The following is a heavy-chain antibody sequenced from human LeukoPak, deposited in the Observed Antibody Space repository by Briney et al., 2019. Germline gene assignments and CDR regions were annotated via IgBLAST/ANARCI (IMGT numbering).Heavy chain of an antibody. CDR1: GFTFSSYS. J-gene: IGHJ4*02. D-gene: IGHD1-26*01. CDR2: ISSSSSYI. CDR3: ARSPRVGVTTEDY. V-gene: IGHV3-21*01. Sequence: GGSLRLSCAASGFTFSSYSMNWVRQAPGNGLEWVSSISSSSSYIYYADSVKGRFTISRDNAKNSLYLQMNSLRAEDTAVYYCARSPRVGVTTEDYWGQGTLVTVSS.